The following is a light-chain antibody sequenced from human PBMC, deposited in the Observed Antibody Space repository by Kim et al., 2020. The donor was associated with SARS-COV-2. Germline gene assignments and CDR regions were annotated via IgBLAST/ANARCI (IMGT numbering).Light chain of an antibody. V-gene: IGKV3-15*01. CDR1: QTVVSN. CDR2: GSY. Sequence: EIVMTQSPATLSVSPVERATLSCRASQTVVSNLAWYQQKPGQAPRLLIYGSYTRATGIPARFSGSGSGTEFTLTISSLQSEDFVVYYCHLYNTLPRTFGQGTKVDI. CDR3: HLYNTLPRT. J-gene: IGKJ1*01.